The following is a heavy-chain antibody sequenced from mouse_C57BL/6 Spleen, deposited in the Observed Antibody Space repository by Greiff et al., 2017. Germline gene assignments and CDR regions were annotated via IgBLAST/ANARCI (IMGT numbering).Heavy chain of an antibody. V-gene: IGHV1-69*01. CDR3: ARARDGYNRAMGD. Sequence: VQLQQPGAELVMPGASVQLSCTASGYTFTSYWMTWVKQRPGQGLEWIGEIDPSDSYTNYNQKFKGESTLTVDTSSSPAYMQLSSLTSEDSAVYYCARARDGYNRAMGDWGQRTSVTVSS. D-gene: IGHD2-3*01. J-gene: IGHJ4*01. CDR2: IDPSDSYT. CDR1: GYTFTSYW.